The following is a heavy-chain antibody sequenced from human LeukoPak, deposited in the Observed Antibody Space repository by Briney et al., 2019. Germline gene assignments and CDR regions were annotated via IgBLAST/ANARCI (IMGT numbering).Heavy chain of an antibody. CDR3: AKVPLGLFSWYYFDY. J-gene: IGHJ4*02. Sequence: GGSLRLSCAASGFTFSSYVMHWVRQAPGKGLEWVAVISYDGSNKYYADSVKGRFTISRDNSKNTLYLQMNSLRAEDTAVYYCAKVPLGLFSWYYFDYWGQGTLVTVSS. D-gene: IGHD6-13*01. CDR2: ISYDGSNK. V-gene: IGHV3-30*18. CDR1: GFTFSSYV.